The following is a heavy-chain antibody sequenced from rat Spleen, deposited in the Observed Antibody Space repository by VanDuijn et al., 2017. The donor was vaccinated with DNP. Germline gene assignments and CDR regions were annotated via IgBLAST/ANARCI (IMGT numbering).Heavy chain of an antibody. J-gene: IGHJ3*01. CDR1: GFTFNTYD. V-gene: IGHV5-7*01. Sequence: EVRLVESGGGLVQPGRSLKISCAASGFTFNTYDMAWVRQAPKKGLEWVTTITYVGRITYYRDSVKGRFTISRDNSRSTLYLQMDSLRSEDTATYYCATGVYGGYEDWFAYWGQGTLVTVSS. CDR2: ITYVGRIT. CDR3: ATGVYGGYEDWFAY. D-gene: IGHD1-11*01.